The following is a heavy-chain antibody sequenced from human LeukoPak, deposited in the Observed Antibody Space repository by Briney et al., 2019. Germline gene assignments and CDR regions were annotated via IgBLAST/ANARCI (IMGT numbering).Heavy chain of an antibody. CDR1: GFTFSSYW. CDR2: INTDGSRT. J-gene: IGHJ4*02. Sequence: GGSLRLSCAASGFTFSSYWMLWVRQAPGKGLVWVSRINTDGSRTSYADSVKGRFTISRDNAKNSLYLQMNSLRAEDTAVYYCARGNLGVRYFDWFDYWGQGTLVTVSS. V-gene: IGHV3-74*01. D-gene: IGHD3-9*01. CDR3: ARGNLGVRYFDWFDY.